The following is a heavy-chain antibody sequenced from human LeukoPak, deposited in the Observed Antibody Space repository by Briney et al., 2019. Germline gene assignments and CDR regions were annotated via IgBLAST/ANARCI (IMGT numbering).Heavy chain of an antibody. V-gene: IGHV4-59*08. Sequence: SETLSLTCTVSGGSISSYYWSWIRQPPGKGLEWIGYIYYSGSTNYNPSLKSRVTISIDTSKNQFSVKLNSVTAADTAVYYCARHGVATWFDPWGQGTLVTVSS. CDR1: GGSISSYY. CDR2: IYYSGST. J-gene: IGHJ5*02. CDR3: ARHGVATWFDP. D-gene: IGHD2-15*01.